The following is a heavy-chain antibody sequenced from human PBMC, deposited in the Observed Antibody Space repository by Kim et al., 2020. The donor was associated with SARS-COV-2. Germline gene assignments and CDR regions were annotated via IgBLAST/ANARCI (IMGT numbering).Heavy chain of an antibody. J-gene: IGHJ6*02. D-gene: IGHD3-10*01. CDR1: GFTFSSYA. CDR2: ISGSGGST. V-gene: IGHV3-23*01. CDR3: AKDLQVXLWFGELFDIRDXYXXXXXV. Sequence: GGSLRLSCAASGFTFSSYAMSWVRQAPGKGLEWVSAISGSGGSTYYADSVKGRFXXSXXNSKNTLYLQMNSLRAEDTAVYYCAKDLQVXLWFGELFDIRDXYXXXXXVWGQXXXVTVS.